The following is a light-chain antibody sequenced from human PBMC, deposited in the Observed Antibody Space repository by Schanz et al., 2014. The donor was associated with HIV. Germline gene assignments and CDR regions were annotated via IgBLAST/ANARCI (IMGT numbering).Light chain of an antibody. Sequence: QSVLTQPPSVSGAPGQRVSISCTGTRSNIGTGFDVHWYQLLPGTAPKVLIFANTHRPSGVPDRFSGSKSGTSASLAITGLQAEDEADYYCSSYASSTSVLFGGGTKLTVL. CDR1: RSNIGTGFD. V-gene: IGLV1-40*01. CDR2: ANT. J-gene: IGLJ2*01. CDR3: SSYASSTSVL.